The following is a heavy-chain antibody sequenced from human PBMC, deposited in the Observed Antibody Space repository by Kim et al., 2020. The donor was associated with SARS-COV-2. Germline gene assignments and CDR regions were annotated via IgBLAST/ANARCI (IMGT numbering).Heavy chain of an antibody. J-gene: IGHJ4*02. D-gene: IGHD6-6*01. CDR2: T. V-gene: IGHV4-39*07. Sequence: TSYNPSLESRVTISVDTSKNQFSLKLNSLTAADSAVYYCAALAARSPDYWGQGALVTVSS. CDR3: AALAARSPDY.